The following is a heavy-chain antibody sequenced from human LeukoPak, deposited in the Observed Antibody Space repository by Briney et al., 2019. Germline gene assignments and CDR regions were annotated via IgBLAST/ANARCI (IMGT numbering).Heavy chain of an antibody. D-gene: IGHD2-21*02. CDR3: ARMTANY. V-gene: IGHV3-23*01. J-gene: IGHJ4*02. CDR2: ISSSGDTT. Sequence: PGGSLRLSCAASGFTFSTQGMSWVRQAPGKGLEWISTISSSGDTTHYVDSVRGRFTISRDNSKNTLYLQVSSLRAEDTATYYCARMTANYWGQGTLVTVSS. CDR1: GFTFSTQG.